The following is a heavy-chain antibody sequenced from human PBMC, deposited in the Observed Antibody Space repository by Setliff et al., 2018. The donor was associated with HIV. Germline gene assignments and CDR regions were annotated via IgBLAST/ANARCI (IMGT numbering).Heavy chain of an antibody. V-gene: IGHV4-31*03. CDR3: ARGFDYAQRPPLYYFDY. CDR1: GGSNSSGYYY. CDR2: IYYSGNP. D-gene: IGHD2-2*01. Sequence: PSETLSLTCTVSGGSNSSGYYYWSWIRQHPGKGLEWIGYIYYSGNPFYNPSLRSRVTISLDTSKNQFSLKLSSVTAADTAVYYCARGFDYAQRPPLYYFDYWGQGTLVTVSS. J-gene: IGHJ4*02.